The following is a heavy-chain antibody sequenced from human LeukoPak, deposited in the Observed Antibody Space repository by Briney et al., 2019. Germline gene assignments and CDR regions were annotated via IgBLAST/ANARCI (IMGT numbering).Heavy chain of an antibody. D-gene: IGHD5-18*01. V-gene: IGHV3-7*01. J-gene: IGHJ4*02. CDR1: GFTFSSHW. Sequence: GGSLRLSCAASGFTFSSHWMSWVRQAPGKGLEWAANIKKDGSEKYYVDAVKGRFTISRDNAKTSLYLQMNSLRAEDTAVYYCARDLSGIAGYTYGRGIDYWGQGTLVTVSS. CDR3: ARDLSGIAGYTYGRGIDY. CDR2: IKKDGSEK.